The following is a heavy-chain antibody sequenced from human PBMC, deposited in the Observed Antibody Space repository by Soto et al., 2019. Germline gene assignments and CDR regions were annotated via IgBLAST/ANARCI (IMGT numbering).Heavy chain of an antibody. D-gene: IGHD1-26*01. CDR3: ARDGNYYYGMDV. V-gene: IGHV4-59*01. CDR1: GGSISSYY. J-gene: IGHJ6*02. CDR2: IYYSGRK. Sequence: SETLSLTCTVSGGSISSYYWIWIRQPPGKGLEWIGYIYYSGRKNYKTYLKSRVNISVDTSKNQFSMKLSSVTAADTAVYYCARDGNYYYGMDVWGQGTTVTVSS.